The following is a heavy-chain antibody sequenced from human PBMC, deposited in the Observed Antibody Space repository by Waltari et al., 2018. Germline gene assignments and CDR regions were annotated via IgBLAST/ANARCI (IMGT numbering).Heavy chain of an antibody. D-gene: IGHD5-12*01. CDR3: ATYIGASIGTAAFDV. CDR2: LSYSGAT. J-gene: IGHJ3*01. Sequence: HLPLQESGPGLLQPSETLSLTCRVSDVSLRSHRHYWVWIRQPPGHGLEWIGTLSYSGATYSSPSLKSRVTISGDTSRNQLSLILGSVTAADTAVYYCATYIGASIGTAAFDVWGQGTMVTVSA. CDR1: DVSLRSHRHY. V-gene: IGHV4-39*01.